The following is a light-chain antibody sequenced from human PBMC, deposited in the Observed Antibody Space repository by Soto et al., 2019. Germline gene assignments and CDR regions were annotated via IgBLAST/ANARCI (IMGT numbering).Light chain of an antibody. V-gene: IGKV1-6*01. CDR1: QGVRDD. Sequence: AIQMTQSPSSLSASVGDRVTIACRASQGVRDDLGWYQQKPGKAPKLLIYAASSLQSGVPSRFSGSGSGTDFTLTISSLQPEDFATYYCLQDYNYPRTFGQGTKVDIK. CDR3: LQDYNYPRT. J-gene: IGKJ1*01. CDR2: AAS.